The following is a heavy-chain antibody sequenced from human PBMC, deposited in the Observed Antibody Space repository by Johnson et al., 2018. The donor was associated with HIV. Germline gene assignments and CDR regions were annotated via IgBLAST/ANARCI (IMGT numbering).Heavy chain of an antibody. Sequence: VQLVESGGDLIQPGGSLRLSCAASGFTVSSTYMSWVRQAPGKGLEWLSVLYSDGRTFYADSVKGRFTISRDNAKNSLYLQMNSLRAEDTAVYYCARARLYSTTWLDGFDIWGQGTMVTVSS. CDR3: ARARLYSTTWLDGFDI. D-gene: IGHD6-13*01. J-gene: IGHJ3*02. CDR2: LYSDGRT. CDR1: GFTVSSTY. V-gene: IGHV3-53*01.